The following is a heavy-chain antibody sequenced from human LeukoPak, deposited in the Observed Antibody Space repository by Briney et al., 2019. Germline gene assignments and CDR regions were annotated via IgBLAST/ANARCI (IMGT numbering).Heavy chain of an antibody. J-gene: IGHJ5*02. Sequence: ADTLSLTCTVSGGSISSYYWSWIRQPPGKGLEWVGYIYYSGSTNYNPSLKSRVTISVDTSKNQFSLKLSSVTAADTAVYYCARSLAAGSMYNWFDPWGQGTLVTVSS. CDR3: ARSLAAGSMYNWFDP. CDR2: IYYSGST. V-gene: IGHV4-59*08. D-gene: IGHD6-13*01. CDR1: GGSISSYY.